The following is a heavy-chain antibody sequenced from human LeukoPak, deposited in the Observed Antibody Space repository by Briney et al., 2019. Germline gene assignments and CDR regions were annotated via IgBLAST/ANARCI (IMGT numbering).Heavy chain of an antibody. CDR3: ARGRGSTSSNLDS. Sequence: GASVRVSCKSSGYTLTGYYIHWARHAPGQGREWMGRINPNSGCTNDAQKFRGRVTMTRDTSISTAYMELSRRTSDDAAEYYCARGRGSTSSNLDSWGRGTLVTVSS. CDR1: GYTLTGYY. D-gene: IGHD2-2*01. CDR2: INPNSGCT. J-gene: IGHJ4*02. V-gene: IGHV1-2*02.